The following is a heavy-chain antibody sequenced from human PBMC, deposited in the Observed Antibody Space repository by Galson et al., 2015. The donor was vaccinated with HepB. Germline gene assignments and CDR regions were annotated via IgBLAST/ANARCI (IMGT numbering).Heavy chain of an antibody. D-gene: IGHD6-13*01. Sequence: SLRLSCAASGFTFSSYSMNWVRQAPGKGLEWVSSISSSSSYIYYANSVKGRFTISRDNAKNSLYLQMNSLRAEDTAVYYCARARGLYSSSWKFRQHDAFDIWGQGTMVTVSS. V-gene: IGHV3-21*01. CDR1: GFTFSSYS. CDR2: ISSSSSYI. CDR3: ARARGLYSSSWKFRQHDAFDI. J-gene: IGHJ3*02.